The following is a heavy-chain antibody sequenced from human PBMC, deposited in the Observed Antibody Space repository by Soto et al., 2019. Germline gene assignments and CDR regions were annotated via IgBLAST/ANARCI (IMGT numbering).Heavy chain of an antibody. J-gene: IGHJ5*02. V-gene: IGHV4-34*01. CDR2: INHSGST. CDR3: ARRRRFLEWLLGGSWFDP. CDR1: GGSFSGYY. Sequence: PSETLSLTCAVYGGSFSGYYRSWIRQPPGKGLEWIGEINHSGSTNYNPSLKSRATIPVDTSKNQFSLKLSSVTAADTAVYYCARRRRFLEWLLGGSWFDPWGQGTLVTVSS. D-gene: IGHD3-3*01.